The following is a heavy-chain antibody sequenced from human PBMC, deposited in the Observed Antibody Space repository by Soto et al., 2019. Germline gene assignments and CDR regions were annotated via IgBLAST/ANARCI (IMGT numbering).Heavy chain of an antibody. Sequence: GASVKVSCKASGYTFTSYGISWVRQAPGQGLEWMGWISAYNGNTNYAQKLQGRVTMTTDTSTSTAYMELRSLRSDDTAVYYCARRIAVAGTVNWFDPWGQGTRVTVSS. CDR3: ARRIAVAGTVNWFDP. CDR2: ISAYNGNT. CDR1: GYTFTSYG. D-gene: IGHD6-19*01. V-gene: IGHV1-18*04. J-gene: IGHJ5*02.